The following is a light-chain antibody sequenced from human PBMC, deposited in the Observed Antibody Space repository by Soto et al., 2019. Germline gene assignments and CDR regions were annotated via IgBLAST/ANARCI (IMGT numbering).Light chain of an antibody. CDR3: QQYNSYSPT. CDR1: QTISSW. V-gene: IGKV1-5*03. J-gene: IGKJ1*01. CDR2: KAS. Sequence: DIQITQSASTLYGSVVDRVTITCGASQTISSWLAWYQQKAGKAPNLLIYKASRLESGVPSRFSGSGSETEFTLTISGLQPGDSATYYCQQYNSYSPTFGQGTKVDIK.